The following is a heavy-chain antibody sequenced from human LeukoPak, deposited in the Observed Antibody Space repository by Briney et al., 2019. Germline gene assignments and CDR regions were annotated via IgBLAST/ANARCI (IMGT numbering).Heavy chain of an antibody. Sequence: SETLSLTCTVSGGSISSGGYYWSWIRQHPGKGLEWIGRIYTSGSTNYNPSLKSRVTMSVDTSKNQFSLKLSSVTAADTAVYYCARDVFRGSRGSPLFDYWGQGTLVTVSS. D-gene: IGHD1-26*01. V-gene: IGHV4-61*02. CDR2: IYTSGST. CDR1: GGSISSGGYY. J-gene: IGHJ4*02. CDR3: ARDVFRGSRGSPLFDY.